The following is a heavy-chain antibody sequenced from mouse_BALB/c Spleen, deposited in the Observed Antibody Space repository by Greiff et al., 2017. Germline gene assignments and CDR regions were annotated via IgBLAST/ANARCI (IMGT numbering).Heavy chain of an antibody. CDR2: IYPGSGST. D-gene: IGHD1-1*01. V-gene: IGHV1-55*01. CDR3: ARSFITTYFDV. CDR1: GYNFTSYW. J-gene: IGHJ1*01. Sequence: VQLQQPGAELVKPGTSVKLSCKASGYNFTSYWINWVKLRPGQGLEWIGDIYPGSGSTNYNEKFESKATLTVDTSSSTAYMQLSSLASEDSALYYCARSFITTYFDVWGAGTTVTVSS.